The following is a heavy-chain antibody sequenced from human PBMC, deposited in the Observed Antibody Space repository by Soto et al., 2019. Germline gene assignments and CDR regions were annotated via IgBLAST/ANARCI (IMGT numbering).Heavy chain of an antibody. CDR2: IYYSGST. D-gene: IGHD3-10*01. J-gene: IGHJ6*03. CDR1: GGSISSYY. Sequence: SETLSLTCTVSGGSISSYYWSWIRQPPGKGLEWIGYIYYSGSTNYNPSLKSRVTISVDTSKDQFSLKLSSVTAADTAVYYCARHLRLLWFGELFTYGYYYMDVWGKGTTVTVSS. CDR3: ARHLRLLWFGELFTYGYYYMDV. V-gene: IGHV4-59*08.